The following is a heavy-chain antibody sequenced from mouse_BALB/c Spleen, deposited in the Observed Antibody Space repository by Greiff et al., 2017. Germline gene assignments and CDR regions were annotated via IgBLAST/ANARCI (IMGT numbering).Heavy chain of an antibody. J-gene: IGHJ3*01. Sequence: EVHLVESGAELVRPGASVKLSCTASGFTIKDYYMHWVKQRPEQGLEWIGWIDPENGDTEYAPKFQGKATMTADTSSNTAYLQLSSLTSEDTAVYYCSPQLGRFAYWGQGTLVTVSA. D-gene: IGHD4-1*02. CDR1: GFTIKDYY. CDR3: SPQLGRFAY. V-gene: IGHV14-4*02. CDR2: IDPENGDT.